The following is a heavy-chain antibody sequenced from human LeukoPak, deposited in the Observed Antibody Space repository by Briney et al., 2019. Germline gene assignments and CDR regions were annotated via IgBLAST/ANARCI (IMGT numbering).Heavy chain of an antibody. Sequence: ARRPRVSCGESGFTFSSDGIRGLRQTPGKGLEWVAVISYDGSNKYYADSVKGRFTISRDNSKNTLYLQMNSLRAEDTAVYYCAKEYSSSSVDYWGQGTLVTVSS. CDR3: AKEYSSSSVDY. D-gene: IGHD6-6*01. V-gene: IGHV3-30*18. J-gene: IGHJ4*02. CDR2: ISYDGSNK. CDR1: GFTFSSDG.